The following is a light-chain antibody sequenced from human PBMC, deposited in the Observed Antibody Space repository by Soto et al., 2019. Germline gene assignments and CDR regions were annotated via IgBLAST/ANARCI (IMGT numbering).Light chain of an antibody. V-gene: IGKV3-11*01. J-gene: IGKJ1*01. CDR1: QSVSSY. CDR2: DAS. Sequence: EIVLTQSPATLSLSPGERATLSCRASQSVSSYLAWFQQKPGQAPRLLIYDASKRATGIPARFTGSGSGTDFTLTISSLEPEDFAVYYCQQRSNWPPTFGRGTKVDIK. CDR3: QQRSNWPPT.